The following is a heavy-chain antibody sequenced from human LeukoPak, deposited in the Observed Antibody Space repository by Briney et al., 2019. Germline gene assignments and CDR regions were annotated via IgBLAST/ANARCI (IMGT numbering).Heavy chain of an antibody. J-gene: IGHJ4*02. CDR1: GYTFTSYY. D-gene: IGHD6-13*01. CDR2: IIPILGIA. Sequence: ASVKVSCKASGYTFTSYYMHWVRQAPGQGLEWMGRIIPILGIANYAQKFQGRVTITADKSTSTAYMELSSLRSEDTAVYYCAREKGSSSWYGEFDYWGQGTLVTVSS. V-gene: IGHV1-69*04. CDR3: AREKGSSSWYGEFDY.